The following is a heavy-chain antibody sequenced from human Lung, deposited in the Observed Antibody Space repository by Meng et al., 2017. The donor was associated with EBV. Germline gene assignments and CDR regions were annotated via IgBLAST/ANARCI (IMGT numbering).Heavy chain of an antibody. CDR3: ARDFLRADYHSGSPSV. V-gene: IGHV3-21*01. CDR1: GFIFSDYS. Sequence: EVQLVESGGGLVKPGGALRLSWTAFGFIFSDYSMTGVRQAPGKGLEWVSSISSNSRYIYQPDSVKGRFTISRDNVQNSLYLQMHSLRAEDTAVYYCARDFLRADYHSGSPSVWGQGTLVNVSS. CDR2: ISSNSRYI. D-gene: IGHD3-10*01. J-gene: IGHJ1*01.